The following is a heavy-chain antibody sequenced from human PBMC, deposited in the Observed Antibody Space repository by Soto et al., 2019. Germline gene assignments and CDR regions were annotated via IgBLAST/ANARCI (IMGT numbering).Heavy chain of an antibody. CDR2: IYWDDDK. J-gene: IGHJ4*02. D-gene: IGHD3-22*01. CDR1: GFSLSTSGVG. CDR3: AHRKRASSGYCLDY. Sequence: QITLKESGPTLVKPTQTLTLTCTFSGFSLSTSGVGVGWIRQPPGKALEWLALIYWDDDKRYSPSLKSRLTITKDPYKNQVVLTMTNMDPVDTATYYCAHRKRASSGYCLDYWGQGTLVTVSS. V-gene: IGHV2-5*02.